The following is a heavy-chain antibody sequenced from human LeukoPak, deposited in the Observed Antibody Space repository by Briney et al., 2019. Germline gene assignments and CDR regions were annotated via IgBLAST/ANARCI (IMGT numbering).Heavy chain of an antibody. Sequence: GGSLRLSCAASGFTFSSYSMNWVRQAPGKGLEWVSSISSSSSYIYYADSVKGRFTISRDNAKNSLYLQMNSLTAEDTAVYYCARGPPWYFDLWGRGTLVTVSS. CDR3: ARGPPWYFDL. D-gene: IGHD6-25*01. CDR2: ISSSSSYI. J-gene: IGHJ2*01. CDR1: GFTFSSYS. V-gene: IGHV3-21*01.